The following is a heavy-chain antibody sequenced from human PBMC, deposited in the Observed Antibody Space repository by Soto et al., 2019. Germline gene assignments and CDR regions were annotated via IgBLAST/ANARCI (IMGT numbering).Heavy chain of an antibody. D-gene: IGHD6-19*01. J-gene: IGHJ4*02. V-gene: IGHV1-18*01. CDR3: ASATSIAVAGKEK. CDR1: GDTVTNYG. CDR2: ISFYNGNT. Sequence: QVQLVQSGGEVKKPGASVKVSCNASGDTVTNYGISWVRQAPGQGLEWMGWISFYNGNTNYAQKLQGRVTLTTDTSTSTAYMELRSLRSDDTAVYYCASATSIAVAGKEKWGQGTLVTVSS.